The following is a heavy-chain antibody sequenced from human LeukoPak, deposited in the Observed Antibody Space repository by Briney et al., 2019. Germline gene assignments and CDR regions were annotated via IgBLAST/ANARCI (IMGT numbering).Heavy chain of an antibody. CDR1: GFTFSSYA. V-gene: IGHV3-30-3*01. CDR2: ISYDGSNK. J-gene: IGHJ6*02. Sequence: GRSLRLSCAASGFTFSSYAMHWVRQAPGKGLEWVAVISYDGSNKYYADSVKGRFTISRDNSKNTLYLQMNSLRAEDTAVYYCTSDRVNYGLDVWGQGTTVSVSS. CDR3: TSDRVNYGLDV.